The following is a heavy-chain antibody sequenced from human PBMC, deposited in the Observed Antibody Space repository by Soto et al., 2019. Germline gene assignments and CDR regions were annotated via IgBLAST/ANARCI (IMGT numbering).Heavy chain of an antibody. J-gene: IGHJ6*02. CDR3: ARKRIVVVPAAIDYYGMDV. Sequence: GESLKISCRGSGYSFTSYWISWVRQMPGKGLEWMGRIDPSDSYTNYSPSFQGHVTISADKSISTAYLQWSSLKASDTAMYYCARKRIVVVPAAIDYYGMDVWGQGTTVTVS. CDR1: GYSFTSYW. V-gene: IGHV5-10-1*01. D-gene: IGHD2-2*01. CDR2: IDPSDSYT.